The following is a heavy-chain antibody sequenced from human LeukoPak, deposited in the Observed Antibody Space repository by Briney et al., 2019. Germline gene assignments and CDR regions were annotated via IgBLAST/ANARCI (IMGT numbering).Heavy chain of an antibody. D-gene: IGHD1-26*01. Sequence: GGSLRLSCAASGFTFSSYAMSWVRQAPGKGLEWVSAISGSGGSTYYADSVKGRLTISRDNSKNTLYLQMNSLRAEDTAVYYCAKMSGIVGATYFDYWGQGTLVTVSS. CDR2: ISGSGGST. J-gene: IGHJ4*02. CDR3: AKMSGIVGATYFDY. CDR1: GFTFSSYA. V-gene: IGHV3-23*01.